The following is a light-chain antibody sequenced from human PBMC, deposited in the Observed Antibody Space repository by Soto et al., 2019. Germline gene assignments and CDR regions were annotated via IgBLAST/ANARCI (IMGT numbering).Light chain of an antibody. V-gene: IGLV2-14*01. J-gene: IGLJ2*01. CDR3: SSYTSSSTPVV. CDR1: SSDVGGYNY. CDR2: DVS. Sequence: QSALTQPASVSGSPGQSITISCTGTSSDVGGYNYVSWYQQHPGKAPKLMIYDVSNRPSGVSNRFSGSKSGNTAPLTISGLQAEGEADYYCSSYTSSSTPVVFGGGTKLTVL.